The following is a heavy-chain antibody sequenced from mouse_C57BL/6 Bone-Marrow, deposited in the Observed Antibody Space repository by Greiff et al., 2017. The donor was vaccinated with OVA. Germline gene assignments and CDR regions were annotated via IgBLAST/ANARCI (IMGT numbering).Heavy chain of an antibody. J-gene: IGHJ1*03. CDR1: GFTFTDYY. Sequence: DVQLVESGGGLVQPGGSLSLSCAASGFTFTDYYMSWVRQPPGQALEWLGFIRNNANGYTTEYSASVKGRFTISRDNSQSILYLQMKTLRAEDSATDYCARDTGSSYGWYFDVWGTGTTVTVSA. CDR3: ARDTGSSYGWYFDV. CDR2: IRNNANGYTT. V-gene: IGHV7-3*01. D-gene: IGHD1-1*01.